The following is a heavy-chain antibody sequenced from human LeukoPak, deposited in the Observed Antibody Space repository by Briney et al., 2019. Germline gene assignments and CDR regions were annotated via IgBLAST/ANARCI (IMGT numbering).Heavy chain of an antibody. CDR1: GGSISSYY. Sequence: SETLSLTCTASGGSISSYYWSWIRQPAGKGLEWIGRIYTSGSTNYNPSLKSRVTMSVDTSKHQFSLKLSSVTAADTAVYYCARELPTVTTAFDIWGQGTMVTVSS. D-gene: IGHD4-17*01. CDR2: IYTSGST. V-gene: IGHV4-4*07. J-gene: IGHJ3*02. CDR3: ARELPTVTTAFDI.